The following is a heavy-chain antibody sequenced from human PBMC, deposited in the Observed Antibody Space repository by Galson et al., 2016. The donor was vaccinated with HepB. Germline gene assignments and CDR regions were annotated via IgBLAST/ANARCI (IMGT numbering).Heavy chain of an antibody. J-gene: IGHJ6*02. D-gene: IGHD3-10*01. V-gene: IGHV3-9*01. CDR3: AKDKKRISSRGWRSNSGMDV. Sequence: SLRLSCAGSGLSFDDYAMHWVRQAPGKGLERVSGISWNSGSIGYADSVKGRFTISRDNAKNSLYLQMNSLRGEDTGLYYCAKDKKRISSRGWRSNSGMDVWGQGTTVTVSS. CDR1: GLSFDDYA. CDR2: ISWNSGSI.